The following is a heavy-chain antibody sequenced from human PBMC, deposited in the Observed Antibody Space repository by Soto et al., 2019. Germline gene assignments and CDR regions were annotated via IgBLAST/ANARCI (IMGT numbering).Heavy chain of an antibody. J-gene: IGHJ6*02. D-gene: IGHD5-12*01. Sequence: WGPLGLCWGAAECKLRSHGMSWIRQTQGKGLEWVANIKQDGSEKYYVDSVKGRFTISRDNAKNSLYLQMNSLRAEDTAVYYCARAVKKWPGDYGMDVWVQGTTVPVSS. CDR2: IKQDGSEK. CDR1: ECKLRSHG. V-gene: IGHV3-7*03. CDR3: ARAVKKWPGDYGMDV.